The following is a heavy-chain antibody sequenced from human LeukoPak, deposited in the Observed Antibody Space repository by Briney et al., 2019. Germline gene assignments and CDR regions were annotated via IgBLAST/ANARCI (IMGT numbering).Heavy chain of an antibody. CDR2: ITQDGSEK. J-gene: IGHJ6*03. D-gene: IGHD3-3*01. CDR3: ARGPHISKSDFWMGLDYYYMDV. V-gene: IGHV3-7*01. CDR1: GFTFSSYW. Sequence: GGSLRLSCAASGFTFSSYWMSWVRQAPGKGLEWVANITQDGSEKYYVDSVKGRFTISRDNAKNSLYLQMNSLRAEDTAVYYCARGPHISKSDFWMGLDYYYMDVWGKGTTVTVSS.